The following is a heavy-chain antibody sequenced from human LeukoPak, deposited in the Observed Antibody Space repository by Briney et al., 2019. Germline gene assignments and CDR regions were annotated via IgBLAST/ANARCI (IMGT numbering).Heavy chain of an antibody. V-gene: IGHV3-48*03. CDR1: GFTCSNYE. CDR2: ISSSSSTT. CDR3: ARDAMQQWLVPDAFDI. Sequence: PGGSLRLSCAASGFTCSNYEINWVRQAPGKGLEWVSYISSSSSTTYYADSVKGRFTVSRDNAKNSLYLQMSSLRVEDTAVYYCARDAMQQWLVPDAFDIWGQGTMVIVS. D-gene: IGHD6-19*01. J-gene: IGHJ3*02.